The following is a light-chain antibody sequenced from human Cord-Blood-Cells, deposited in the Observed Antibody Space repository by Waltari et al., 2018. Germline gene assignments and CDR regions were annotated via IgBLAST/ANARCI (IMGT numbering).Light chain of an antibody. J-gene: IGLJ2*01. Sequence: QSHLPQPPSESASPGQSVTIPCTGTSSDVGRYHTVSCYQPHPGKAPKLMIYEVSKRPSGVPDRFSGSKSGNTASLTVSGLQAEDEADYYCSSYAGSNNLVFGGGTKLTVL. V-gene: IGLV2-8*01. CDR1: SSDVGRYHT. CDR3: SSYAGSNNLV. CDR2: EVS.